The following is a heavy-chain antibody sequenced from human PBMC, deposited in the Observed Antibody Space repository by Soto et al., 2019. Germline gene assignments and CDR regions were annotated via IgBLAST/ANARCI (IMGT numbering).Heavy chain of an antibody. CDR1: GYTFTSHG. V-gene: IGHV1-18*04. CDR2: ISGYNGNT. D-gene: IGHD5-12*01. CDR3: ARDKVEMATIFDY. J-gene: IGHJ4*02. Sequence: ASVKVSCKASGYTFTSHGISWLRQAPGQGLEWMGWISGYNGNTKYAQKIQGRVTMTTDTSTSTAYMELRSLRSDDTAVYYCARDKVEMATIFDYWGQGTLVTVSP.